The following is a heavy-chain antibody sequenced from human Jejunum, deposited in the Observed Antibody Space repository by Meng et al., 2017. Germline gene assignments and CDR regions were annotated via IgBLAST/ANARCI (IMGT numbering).Heavy chain of an antibody. CDR2: INDSGST. Sequence: QVKLQQWGAGLLKPSETLSLTCAVYGGSISDYYWTWIRQPPGKGLEWIGEINDSGSTNYNPSLKSRVTKSVDTSKSQFYLRVSSVTAADTAVYYCARGNEYSNYGADFWGQGTLVTVSS. V-gene: IGHV4-34*01. D-gene: IGHD4-11*01. J-gene: IGHJ4*02. CDR3: ARGNEYSNYGADF. CDR1: GGSISDYY.